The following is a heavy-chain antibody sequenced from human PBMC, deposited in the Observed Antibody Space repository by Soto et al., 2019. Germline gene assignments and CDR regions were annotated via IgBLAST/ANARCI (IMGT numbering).Heavy chain of an antibody. CDR3: ARERDY. J-gene: IGHJ4*02. CDR1: GFTVNNNY. CDR2: IYSGGST. Sequence: GGSLRLSCAASGFTVNNNYMTWVRQAPGKGLEWVSLIYSGGSTYYADSVKGRFTISRDSSKNTLYLQMNNLRAEDTAVYYCARERDYWGQGTLVTVSS. V-gene: IGHV3-53*01.